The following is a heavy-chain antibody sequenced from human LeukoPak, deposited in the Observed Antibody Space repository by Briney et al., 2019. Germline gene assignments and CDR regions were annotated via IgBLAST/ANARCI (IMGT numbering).Heavy chain of an antibody. CDR2: IGAYNGNT. V-gene: IGHV1-18*01. J-gene: IGHJ4*02. CDR3: AVIAVAGKESDY. Sequence: ASVKVSCKASGYTFTSYGISWVRQAPGQGLEWMGWIGAYNGNTNYAQKLQGRVTMTTDTSTSTAYMELRSLRSDDTAVYYCAVIAVAGKESDYWGQGTLVTVSS. D-gene: IGHD6-19*01. CDR1: GYTFTSYG.